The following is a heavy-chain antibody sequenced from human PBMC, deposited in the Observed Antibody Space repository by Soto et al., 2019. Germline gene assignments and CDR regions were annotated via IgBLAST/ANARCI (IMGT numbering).Heavy chain of an antibody. J-gene: IGHJ6*02. V-gene: IGHV1-69*01. CDR1: GGTFSSYA. Sequence: QVQLVQSGAEVKKPGSSVKVSCKASGGTFSSYAISWVRQAPGQGLEWMGGIIPIFGTANYAQKFQGRVTITAEETTSTAYMERSGLRSEDTAVYYCARDSNPVLRFLEWLLYGYGMDVWGQGTTVTVSS. D-gene: IGHD3-3*01. CDR2: IIPIFGTA. CDR3: ARDSNPVLRFLEWLLYGYGMDV.